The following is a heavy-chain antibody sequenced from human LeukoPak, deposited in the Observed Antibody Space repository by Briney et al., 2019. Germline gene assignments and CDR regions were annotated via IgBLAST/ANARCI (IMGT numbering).Heavy chain of an antibody. V-gene: IGHV3-49*03. CDR3: TRQIGVYYYYMDV. CDR1: GFTSGDYA. Sequence: GGSLRLSCTASGFTSGDYALRWFRQARGKGREWVGFIRRKGYGRTTEYAAAVKDRFTITRDDYKRIAYVQRKSRKTEDTAVYYCTRQIGVYYYYMDVWGKGTTVTVSS. J-gene: IGHJ6*03. D-gene: IGHD3-10*01. CDR2: IRRKGYGRTT.